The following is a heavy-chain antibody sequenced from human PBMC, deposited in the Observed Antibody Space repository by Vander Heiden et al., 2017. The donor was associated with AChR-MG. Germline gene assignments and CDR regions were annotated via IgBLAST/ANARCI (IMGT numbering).Heavy chain of an antibody. Sequence: EVQLLESGGGLVQPGGSLRLSCSASGYPFSSFAVSWFRQAPGRGLEWISAISGSGTATYYADSVKGRCTISRDNSKNTAYLQMNTLRAEDTALYYCARPLDSSGYFYSVWGQGTRVTVSS. CDR1: GYPFSSFA. CDR3: ARPLDSSGYFYSV. J-gene: IGHJ4*02. V-gene: IGHV3-23*01. CDR2: ISGSGTAT. D-gene: IGHD3-22*01.